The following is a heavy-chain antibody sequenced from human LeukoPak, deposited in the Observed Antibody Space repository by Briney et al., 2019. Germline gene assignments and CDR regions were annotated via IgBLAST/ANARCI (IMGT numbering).Heavy chain of an antibody. V-gene: IGHV4-39*01. J-gene: IGHJ4*02. CDR2: IYYSGTT. D-gene: IGHD2/OR15-2a*01. Sequence: SETLSLTCTVSGGSVSSGSYYWSWIRQPPGEGLEWIGTIYYSGTTYYNPSLKSRVTISVDTSKSQFSLKLSSVTAADTAVYYCARHGSYFRLFDYWGQGTLVTVSS. CDR1: GGSVSSGSYY. CDR3: ARHGSYFRLFDY.